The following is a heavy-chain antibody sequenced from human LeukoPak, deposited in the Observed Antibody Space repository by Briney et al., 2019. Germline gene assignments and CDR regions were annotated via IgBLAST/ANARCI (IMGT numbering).Heavy chain of an antibody. Sequence: SSETLSLTCTVSGGSLSSSSYYWGWIRQPPGRGLEWIGNIFYSGNTFYNPSLESRVTISVDTSKNQFSLKLTSVTAADTAVYYCASRMAVRPKYYFDSWGPGILVTVSS. J-gene: IGHJ4*02. CDR2: IFYSGNT. V-gene: IGHV4-39*01. D-gene: IGHD6-6*01. CDR1: GGSLSSSSYY. CDR3: ASRMAVRPKYYFDS.